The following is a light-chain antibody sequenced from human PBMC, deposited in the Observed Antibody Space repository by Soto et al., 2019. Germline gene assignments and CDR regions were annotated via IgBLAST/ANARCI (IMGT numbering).Light chain of an antibody. CDR3: NSYAGSNSFV. J-gene: IGLJ1*01. CDR1: SSNLGAGYD. CDR2: GNR. V-gene: IGLV1-40*01. Sequence: QSVLTQPPSVSGAPGQRVTLSCTGNSSNLGAGYDVHWYQQLPGAAPKLVIFGNRNRPSGVPERFSGSKSGTSASLAITGLQAEDEADYYCNSYAGSNSFVFGTGTKVTVL.